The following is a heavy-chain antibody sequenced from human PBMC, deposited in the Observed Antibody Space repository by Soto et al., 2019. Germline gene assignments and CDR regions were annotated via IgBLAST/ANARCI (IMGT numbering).Heavy chain of an antibody. D-gene: IGHD2-8*01. Sequence: QITLKESGPTLVKPTQTLTLTCTFSGFSFSTSEVGVGWIRQPPGKALEWLALIYWDDDKRYNPSLKNRLTITKDTSKNQVVLTLTNMDPVDTATYYCAHSSFECTNGVCYMGFDYWGPGILVTVSS. CDR2: IYWDDDK. J-gene: IGHJ4*02. CDR1: GFSFSTSEVG. V-gene: IGHV2-5*02. CDR3: AHSSFECTNGVCYMGFDY.